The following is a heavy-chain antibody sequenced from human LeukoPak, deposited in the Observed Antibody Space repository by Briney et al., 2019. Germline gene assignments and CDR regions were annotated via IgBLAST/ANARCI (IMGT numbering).Heavy chain of an antibody. CDR1: GYSFTGYY. V-gene: IGHV1-2*02. J-gene: IGHJ2*01. CDR2: IYPKSDAT. CDR3: ARRGIPVAGTAYFDL. D-gene: IGHD6-19*01. Sequence: ASVKVSCKASGYSFTGYYMHWVRQAPGQGREWMGWIYPKSDATNYAQKFRGRVTMSRDTSINTVYMEVTRLRSDDTAMYYCARRGIPVAGTAYFDLWGRGTLVTVSS.